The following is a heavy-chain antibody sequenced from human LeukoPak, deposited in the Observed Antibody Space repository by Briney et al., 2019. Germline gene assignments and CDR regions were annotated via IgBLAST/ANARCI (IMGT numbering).Heavy chain of an antibody. CDR2: IIPILGIA. CDR3: ARDLSLIAAAGTGYFQH. Sequence: AVTVSCKASGGTFSSYAISWVRQAPGQGLEWMGRIIPILGIANYAQKFQGRVTITADKSTSTAYMELSSLRSEDTAVYYCARDLSLIAAAGTGYFQHWGQGTLVTVSS. V-gene: IGHV1-69*04. J-gene: IGHJ1*01. CDR1: GGTFSSYA. D-gene: IGHD6-13*01.